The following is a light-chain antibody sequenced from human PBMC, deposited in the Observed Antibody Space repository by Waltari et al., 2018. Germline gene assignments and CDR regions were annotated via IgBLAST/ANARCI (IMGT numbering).Light chain of an antibody. CDR2: DTS. Sequence: EIVLPQSPATLSLFAGERATLSCRASESVSRYLGWYQQKPGQAPRLLIYDTSIRATGVPARFIGSGYGTDFTLTISSLEPEDFALYFCQQRSLWPLTFGGGTKVEI. V-gene: IGKV3-11*01. CDR1: ESVSRY. CDR3: QQRSLWPLT. J-gene: IGKJ4*01.